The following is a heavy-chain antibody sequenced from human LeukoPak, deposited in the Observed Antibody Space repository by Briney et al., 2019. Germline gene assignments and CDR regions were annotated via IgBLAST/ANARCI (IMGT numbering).Heavy chain of an antibody. CDR3: VGTIASRGSEY. V-gene: IGHV3-74*01. D-gene: IGHD6-6*01. Sequence: GGSLRLSCAASGFTFTNYWMHWVRQAPGMGLVWVSRLPPDELGIIYADSVKGRFTVSRDNAKSTVYLQMNNLRVDDTAMYYCVGTIASRGSEYWGQGALVTVSS. CDR2: LPPDELGI. CDR1: GFTFTNYW. J-gene: IGHJ4*02.